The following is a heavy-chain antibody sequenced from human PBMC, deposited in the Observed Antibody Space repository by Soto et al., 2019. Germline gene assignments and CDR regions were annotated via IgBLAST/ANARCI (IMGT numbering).Heavy chain of an antibody. Sequence: SETLSLTCAVYGGSFSGYYWSWIRQPPGKGLEWIGEINHSGSTNYNPSLKSRVTISVDTSKNQFSLKLSSVTAADTAVYYCARATDYWGQGTLVTVSS. CDR1: GGSFSGYY. J-gene: IGHJ4*02. CDR3: ARATDY. V-gene: IGHV4-34*01. CDR2: INHSGST. D-gene: IGHD5-12*01.